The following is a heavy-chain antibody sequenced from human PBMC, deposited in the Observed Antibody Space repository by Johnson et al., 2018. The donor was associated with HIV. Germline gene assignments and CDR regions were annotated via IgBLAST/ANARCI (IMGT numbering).Heavy chain of an antibody. Sequence: QVQLVESGGGVVQPGGSLRLSCAASGFTFSSYGMHWVRQAPGKGLEWVAFIHYDGSNKYYADSVKGRFTVSRDNSKNTLYLQMNSLRAEDTAIYYCARVITMIVVVIGDIWGQETMVTVSS. J-gene: IGHJ3*02. CDR3: ARVITMIVVVIGDI. V-gene: IGHV3-30*02. CDR1: GFTFSSYG. D-gene: IGHD3-22*01. CDR2: IHYDGSNK.